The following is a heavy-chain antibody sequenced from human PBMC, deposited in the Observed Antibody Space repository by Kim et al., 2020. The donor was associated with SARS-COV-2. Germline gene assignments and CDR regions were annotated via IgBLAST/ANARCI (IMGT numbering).Heavy chain of an antibody. J-gene: IGHJ5*02. CDR1: GYSFTSYW. Sequence: GESLKISCKGSGYSFTSYWIGWVRQMPGKGLEWMGIIYPGDSDTRSRPSFQGPVPISADKSISTAYLQWSSLKASDTAMYYCARLADIVVVPAAITYPNWFDPWGQGTLVTVSS. CDR2: IYPGDSDT. CDR3: ARLADIVVVPAAITYPNWFDP. D-gene: IGHD2-2*01. V-gene: IGHV5-51*01.